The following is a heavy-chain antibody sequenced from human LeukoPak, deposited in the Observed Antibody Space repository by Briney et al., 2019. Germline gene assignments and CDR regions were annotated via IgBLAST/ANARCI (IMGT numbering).Heavy chain of an antibody. Sequence: PGGSLRLSCAASGFTFSSYAMSWVRQAPGKGLEWVSAISGSGGSTYYADSVKGRFTISRDNSKNTLYLQMNSLRAEDTAVYYCAKDDSSSWYFSYYYGMDVWGQGTTDTVSS. J-gene: IGHJ6*02. D-gene: IGHD6-13*01. V-gene: IGHV3-23*01. CDR3: AKDDSSSWYFSYYYGMDV. CDR1: GFTFSSYA. CDR2: ISGSGGST.